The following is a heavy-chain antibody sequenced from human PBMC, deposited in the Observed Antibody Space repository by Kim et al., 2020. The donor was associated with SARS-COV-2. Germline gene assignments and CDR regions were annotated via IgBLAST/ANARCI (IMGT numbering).Heavy chain of an antibody. CDR2: INHSGST. V-gene: IGHV4-34*01. Sequence: SETLSLTCAVYGGSFSGYYWSWIRHPPGKGLEWIGEINHSGSTSYNPSLKSRVTISVDTSKNQFSLKLSSVTAADTAVYYCARGRWIQLWLFYDYWGQGTLVAVSS. CDR3: ARGRWIQLWLFYDY. CDR1: GGSFSGYY. D-gene: IGHD5-18*01. J-gene: IGHJ4*02.